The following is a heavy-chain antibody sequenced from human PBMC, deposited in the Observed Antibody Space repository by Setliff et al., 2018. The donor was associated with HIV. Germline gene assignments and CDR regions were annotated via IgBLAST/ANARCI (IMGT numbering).Heavy chain of an antibody. D-gene: IGHD4-4*01. J-gene: IGHJ4*02. Sequence: PSETLSLTCTISGGSVTSDTYYWAWIRQPPGMGLEWIATTFYRGGTYYTPSLKSRATISIDTSKNQSSLNLTSVTAADTAMYFCARVGGKGYSSFLDSWGQGALVTVSS. CDR3: ARVGGKGYSSFLDS. CDR1: GGSVTSDTYY. CDR2: TFYRGGT. V-gene: IGHV4-39*01.